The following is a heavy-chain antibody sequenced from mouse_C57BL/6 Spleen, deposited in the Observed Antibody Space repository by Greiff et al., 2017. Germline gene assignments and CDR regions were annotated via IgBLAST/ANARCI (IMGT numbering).Heavy chain of an antibody. J-gene: IGHJ1*03. CDR2: IYPGDGDT. CDR1: GYAFSSYW. Sequence: QVQLQQSGAELVKPGASVKISCKASGYAFSSYWMTWVKQRPGKGLEWIGQIYPGDGDTNYNGKFKSKATLTADKSSSTAFMQRSSLTSEDSAVYFWARKEYFEGWGTGTTVTVSS. CDR3: ARKEYFEG. V-gene: IGHV1-80*01.